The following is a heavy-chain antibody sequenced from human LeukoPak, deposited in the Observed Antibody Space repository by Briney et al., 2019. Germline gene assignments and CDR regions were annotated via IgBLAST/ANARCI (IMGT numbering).Heavy chain of an antibody. Sequence: SETLSLTCAVYGGSFSGYYWSWIRQPPGKGLEWIGEINHSGSTNYNPSLKSRVTISVDTSKNQFSLKLSSVTAADTAVYYCARNPPTHDYWGQGTLVTVS. CDR2: INHSGST. CDR3: ARNPPTHDY. V-gene: IGHV4-34*01. CDR1: GGSFSGYY. J-gene: IGHJ4*02.